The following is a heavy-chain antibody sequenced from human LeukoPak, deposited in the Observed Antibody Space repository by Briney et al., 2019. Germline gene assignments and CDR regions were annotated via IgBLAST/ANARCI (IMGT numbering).Heavy chain of an antibody. V-gene: IGHV3-23*01. CDR2: ICGSSGNT. J-gene: IGHJ4*02. Sequence: GGSLRLSCAASGFTFSSYAMSWVRQAPGKGLEWVSVICGSSGNTYYADSVKGRFTISRDNSKNALYLQMNSLRAEDTAVYYCAKADSISWYASVGYWGQGTLVTVSS. CDR1: GFTFSSYA. D-gene: IGHD6-13*01. CDR3: AKADSISWYASVGY.